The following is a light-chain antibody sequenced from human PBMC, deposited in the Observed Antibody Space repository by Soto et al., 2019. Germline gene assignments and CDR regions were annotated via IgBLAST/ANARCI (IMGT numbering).Light chain of an antibody. CDR3: QQYNNWPPVYT. V-gene: IGKV3D-15*01. CDR1: QSVSSK. Sequence: EIVMTQSPATLSVSPGERATLSCRASQSVSSKLAWYQQKPGQAPRLLIYDASTRATGIPARFSGSGSGTEFTLTISSLQSEDFADYYCQQYNNWPPVYTFGQGTQLEIK. J-gene: IGKJ2*01. CDR2: DAS.